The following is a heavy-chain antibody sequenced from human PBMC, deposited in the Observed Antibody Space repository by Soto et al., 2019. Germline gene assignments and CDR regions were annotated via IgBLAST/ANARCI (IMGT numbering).Heavy chain of an antibody. Sequence: GGSLRLSCSASGFTFSSYAMHWVRQAPGKGLEYVSGVRGNGDPPFYADSVKGRFTISRGNSKNTLYLQMSSLSADDTAVYYCVKSRGGNNFDFFDWGQGALVTVSS. CDR2: VRGNGDPP. J-gene: IGHJ4*02. D-gene: IGHD5-12*01. V-gene: IGHV3-64D*06. CDR3: VKSRGGNNFDFFD. CDR1: GFTFSSYA.